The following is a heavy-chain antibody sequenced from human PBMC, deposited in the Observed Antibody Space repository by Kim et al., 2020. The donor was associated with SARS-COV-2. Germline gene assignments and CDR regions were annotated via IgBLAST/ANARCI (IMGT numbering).Heavy chain of an antibody. V-gene: IGHV3-53*01. CDR3: ARHDWFDP. CDR2: LFSDSRT. CDR1: GFTVRADH. Sequence: GGSLRLSCAASGFTVRADHMSWVRQAPGKGLEWVSLLFSDSRTFYADSVKGRFTISRDDSRNTVYLEMNSLRPEDTAAYYCARHDWFDPWGHGTQVTVSS. J-gene: IGHJ5*02.